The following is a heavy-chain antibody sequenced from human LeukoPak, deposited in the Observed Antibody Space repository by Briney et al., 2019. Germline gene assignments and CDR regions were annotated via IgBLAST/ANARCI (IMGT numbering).Heavy chain of an antibody. D-gene: IGHD5-18*01. Sequence: GGSLRLSCAASGFTFSGYSMNWVRQAPGKGLEWVSAISRSTTYIYYADSVKGRFTISRDNAKNSLYLQMNSLRAEDTAVYYCATSVDTALDFDYWGQGTLVTVSS. CDR1: GFTFSGYS. V-gene: IGHV3-21*04. CDR2: ISRSTTYI. J-gene: IGHJ4*02. CDR3: ATSVDTALDFDY.